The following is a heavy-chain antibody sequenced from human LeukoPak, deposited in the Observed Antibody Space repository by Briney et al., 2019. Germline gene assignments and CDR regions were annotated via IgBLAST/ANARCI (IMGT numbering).Heavy chain of an antibody. CDR2: ISGSGGST. D-gene: IGHD4-17*01. CDR1: EFTFRSYA. Sequence: AGGSLRLSCAASEFTFRSYAMSWIRQAPGKGLEWVSAISGSGGSTYYADSVKGRFTISRDNSKNTLYLQMNSLRAEDTAVYYCAKDLLAYGDWGQGTLVTVSS. V-gene: IGHV3-23*01. CDR3: AKDLLAYGD. J-gene: IGHJ4*02.